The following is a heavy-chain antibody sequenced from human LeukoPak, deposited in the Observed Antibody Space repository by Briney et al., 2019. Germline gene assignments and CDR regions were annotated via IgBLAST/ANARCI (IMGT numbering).Heavy chain of an antibody. V-gene: IGHV3-48*03. CDR1: GFTFSNFE. Sequence: GGSLRLSCAASGFTFSNFEMNWVRQAPGKGLEWVSYITSSGTTIYYADTVKGRFTISRDNAKNSLYLQMNSLRAEDTGVYYCVSDRDTTFLRADYWGQGTLVIVSS. D-gene: IGHD2/OR15-2a*01. J-gene: IGHJ4*02. CDR3: VSDRDTTFLRADY. CDR2: ITSSGTTI.